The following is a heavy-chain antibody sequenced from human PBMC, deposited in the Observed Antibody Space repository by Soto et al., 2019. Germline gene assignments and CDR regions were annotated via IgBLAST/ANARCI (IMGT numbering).Heavy chain of an antibody. J-gene: IGHJ4*02. Sequence: QVQLVESGGGVVQPGRSLRLSCAASGFTFSSYAMHWVRQAPGKGLEWVAVISYDGSNKYYADSVKGRFTISRDNSKNTLYLQMNSLRAEDTAVYYCARSPDCSGGSCYSGILDYWGQGTLVTVSS. D-gene: IGHD2-15*01. CDR1: GFTFSSYA. CDR2: ISYDGSNK. V-gene: IGHV3-30-3*01. CDR3: ARSPDCSGGSCYSGILDY.